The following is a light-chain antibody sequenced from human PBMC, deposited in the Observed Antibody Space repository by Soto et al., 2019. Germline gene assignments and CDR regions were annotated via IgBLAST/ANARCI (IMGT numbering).Light chain of an antibody. V-gene: IGKV4-1*01. Sequence: DIVMTQSPDSLAVSLGERATINCKSSQSVLSSSNNKNYLAWYQQKPGQPPKLLMYWASTRESGVPDRFSGSGSGTDFTLTISSLQAEDVAVYYCQQYYSSPPYTFGQGTKLEIK. CDR1: QSVLSSSNNKNY. CDR2: WAS. CDR3: QQYYSSPPYT. J-gene: IGKJ2*01.